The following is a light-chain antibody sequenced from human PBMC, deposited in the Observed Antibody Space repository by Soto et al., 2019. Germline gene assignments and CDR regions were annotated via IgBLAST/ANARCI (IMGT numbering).Light chain of an antibody. V-gene: IGKV1-39*01. CDR2: AAS. CDR3: QQSYSTFIT. Sequence: DIQMTQSPSSLSASVGDRVTITCRASQSISNYLNWYLQKPGKAPNLLIYAASSLQSGVPSRFSGSGSGTDFTLTITSLQPEDFATYYCQQSYSTFITFGQGTRLEIK. CDR1: QSISNY. J-gene: IGKJ5*01.